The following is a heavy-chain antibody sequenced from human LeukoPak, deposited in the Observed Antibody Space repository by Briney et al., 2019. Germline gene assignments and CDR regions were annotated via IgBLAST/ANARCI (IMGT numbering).Heavy chain of an antibody. CDR1: GFTFSSYA. J-gene: IGHJ5*02. Sequence: GGSLRLSCAASGFTFSSYAMHWVRQAPGKGLEWVAVISYDGSNKYYADSVKGRFTISRDNSKNTLYLQMSSLRAEDTAVYYCAKEVLEWLFGWFDPWGQGTLVTVSS. D-gene: IGHD3-3*01. CDR3: AKEVLEWLFGWFDP. V-gene: IGHV3-30-3*01. CDR2: ISYDGSNK.